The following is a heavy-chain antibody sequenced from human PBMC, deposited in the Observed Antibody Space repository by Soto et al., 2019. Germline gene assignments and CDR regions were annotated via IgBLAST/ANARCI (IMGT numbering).Heavy chain of an antibody. D-gene: IGHD1-1*01. CDR2: IKQDGSET. Sequence: GGSLRLSCAASGFTFSTFWMCWVRQAPGKGLEWVANIKQDGSETYYVDSVKGRFTISRDNAKNSLYLQMNSPRAEDTAVYYCARDSGTGDYWGQGTLVTVSS. CDR3: ARDSGTGDY. J-gene: IGHJ4*02. V-gene: IGHV3-7*01. CDR1: GFTFSTFW.